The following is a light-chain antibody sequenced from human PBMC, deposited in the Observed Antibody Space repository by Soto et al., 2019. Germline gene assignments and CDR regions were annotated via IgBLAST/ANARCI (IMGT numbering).Light chain of an antibody. J-gene: IGKJ5*01. CDR3: QQFNNYIT. Sequence: IQMTQSPSSLSASVGDRVTITCRASQGISSALAWYQQKPGKAPKLLIYDASSLESGVPSRFSGSGSGTDFTLTIRSLKPEDFATDYCQQFNNYITFGQGTRREIK. CDR2: DAS. V-gene: IGKV1D-13*01. CDR1: QGISSA.